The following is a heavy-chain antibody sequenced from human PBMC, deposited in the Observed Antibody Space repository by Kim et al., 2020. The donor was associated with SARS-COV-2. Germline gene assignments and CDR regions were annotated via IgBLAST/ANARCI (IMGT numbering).Heavy chain of an antibody. CDR1: RFTFSSYS. J-gene: IGHJ5*02. D-gene: IGHD6-13*01. CDR2: ISSSSTYI. Sequence: GGSLRLSCAASRFTFSSYSMNWVRQAPGKGLEWVSSISSSSTYIYYADSVKGRFTISRDNAKNSLYLQMNSLRAEDTAVYYCARAGYSSSWPNWFDPWGQGTLVTVSS. V-gene: IGHV3-21*01. CDR3: ARAGYSSSWPNWFDP.